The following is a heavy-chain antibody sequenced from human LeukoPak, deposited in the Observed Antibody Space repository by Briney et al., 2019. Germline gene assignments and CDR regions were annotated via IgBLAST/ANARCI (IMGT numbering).Heavy chain of an antibody. V-gene: IGHV4-59*01. D-gene: IGHD3-3*01. Sequence: SETLSLTCTVSGGSISSYYWGWIRQPPGKGLEWIGYIYSRGSTNYNPSLKSRLTISVDTSKNQFSLKLSSVTAADTAVYYCARELRGVSAFDIWGQGTMVTVSS. CDR2: IYSRGST. CDR3: ARELRGVSAFDI. J-gene: IGHJ3*02. CDR1: GGSISSYY.